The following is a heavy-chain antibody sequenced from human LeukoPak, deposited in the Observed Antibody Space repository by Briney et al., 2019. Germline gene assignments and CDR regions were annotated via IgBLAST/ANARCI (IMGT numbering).Heavy chain of an antibody. Sequence: PSETLSLTCAVYGGSFSGYYWSWIRQPPGKGLEWIGEINHSGSTNYNVSLKRRVTISIDTSKNQFSLKLNSVTAADTAVYYCARGLWRGVITTLDYWGQGTLVTVSS. CDR1: GGSFSGYY. J-gene: IGHJ4*02. V-gene: IGHV4-34*01. D-gene: IGHD3-10*01. CDR3: ARGLWRGVITTLDY. CDR2: INHSGST.